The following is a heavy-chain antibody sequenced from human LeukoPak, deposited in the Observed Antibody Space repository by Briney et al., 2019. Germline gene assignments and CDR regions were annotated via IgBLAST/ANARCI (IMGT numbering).Heavy chain of an antibody. V-gene: IGHV4-4*02. CDR1: GDSITTSNW. CDR3: ARDRERDGYNYVPAFDI. Sequence: SETLSLTCAVSGDSITTSNWWTWVRQPPGKGLEWIAEISHSGTANYNPSLKSRVTISVDTSKNQFSLKLSSVTAADTAVYYCARDRERDGYNYVPAFDIWGQGTMVTVSS. CDR2: ISHSGTA. J-gene: IGHJ3*02. D-gene: IGHD5-24*01.